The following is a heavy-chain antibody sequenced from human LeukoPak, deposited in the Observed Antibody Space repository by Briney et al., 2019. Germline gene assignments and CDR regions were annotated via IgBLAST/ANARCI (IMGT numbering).Heavy chain of an antibody. V-gene: IGHV3-7*01. CDR2: IRQDGGEK. CDR3: ARHREGTTQVGLFNY. D-gene: IGHD2-2*01. Sequence: PGGSLRLSCAASGFTFSDYYMSWIRQAPGKGLEWVANIRQDGGEKYYVDSVKGRFTISRDNAQNSLYLHINSLGAEDTAVYYCARHREGTTQVGLFNYWGQGTLVTVSS. CDR1: GFTFSDYY. J-gene: IGHJ4*02.